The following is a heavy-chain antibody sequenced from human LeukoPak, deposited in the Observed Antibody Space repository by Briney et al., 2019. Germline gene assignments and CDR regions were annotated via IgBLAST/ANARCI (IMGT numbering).Heavy chain of an antibody. CDR2: ISGSGGST. V-gene: IGHV3-23*01. CDR3: AKDIYGGNSGSFDY. CDR1: GFTFSSYA. D-gene: IGHD4-23*01. Sequence: GGSLRLSCAASGFTFSSYAMSWVRQAPGKGLEWVSAISGSGGSTYYADSVKGRFTISRDNSKNTLYLRMNSLRAEDTAVYYCAKDIYGGNSGSFDYWGQGTLVTVSS. J-gene: IGHJ4*02.